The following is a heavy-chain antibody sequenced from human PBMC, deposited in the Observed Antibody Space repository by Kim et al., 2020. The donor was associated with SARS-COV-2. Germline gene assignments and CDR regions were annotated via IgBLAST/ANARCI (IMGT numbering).Heavy chain of an antibody. CDR1: GFTFGDYA. CDR2: ISWNSGSI. J-gene: IGHJ6*02. Sequence: GGSLRLSCAASGFTFGDYAMHWVRQAPGKGLEWVSGISWNSGSIGYADSVKGRFTISRDNAKNSLYLQMNSLRAEDTALYYCAKDLGPPQYQLLTYNWNWGDYYYYGMDVWGQGTTVTVSS. D-gene: IGHD1-7*01. CDR3: AKDLGPPQYQLLTYNWNWGDYYYYGMDV. V-gene: IGHV3-9*01.